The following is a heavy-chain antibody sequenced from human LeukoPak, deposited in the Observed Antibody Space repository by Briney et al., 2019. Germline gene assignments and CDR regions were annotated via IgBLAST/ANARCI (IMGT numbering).Heavy chain of an antibody. D-gene: IGHD6-13*01. V-gene: IGHV1-2*02. CDR2: IKPNSGGT. CDR3: ARAQQELYYYGMDV. CDR1: GYTFTGYY. J-gene: IGHJ6*02. Sequence: ASVKVSCTASGYTFTGYYMHWVRQAPGQGLEWMGWIKPNSGGTNYAQKFQGRVTMTRDTSISTAYMELSRLRSDDTAVYYCARAQQELYYYGMDVWGQGTTVTVSS.